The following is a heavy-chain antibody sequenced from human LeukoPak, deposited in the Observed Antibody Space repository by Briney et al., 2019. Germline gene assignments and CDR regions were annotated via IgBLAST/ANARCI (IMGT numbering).Heavy chain of an antibody. CDR1: GGSISSSSYY. D-gene: IGHD1-26*01. CDR3: ARIGGSSKSDY. CDR2: IYYSGST. J-gene: IGHJ4*02. Sequence: SETLSLTCTVSGGSISSSSYYWGWIRQPPGKGLEWIGSIYYSGSTYYNPSLKSRVTISVDTSKNQFSLKLSSVTAADTAVYYCARIGGSSKSDYWGQGTLVTVSS. V-gene: IGHV4-39*07.